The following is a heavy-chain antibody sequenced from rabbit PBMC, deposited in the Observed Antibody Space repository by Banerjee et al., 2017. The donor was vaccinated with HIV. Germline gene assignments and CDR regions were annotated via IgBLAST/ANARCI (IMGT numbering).Heavy chain of an antibody. CDR1: GFSFSSNYY. V-gene: IGHV1S45*01. J-gene: IGHJ4*01. CDR3: ARSINAGNKAPFNL. Sequence: QEQLVESGGGLVQPEGSLTLTCKASGFSFSSNYYMCWVRQAPGKGLEWIAGIYTSSGSTYYASWKKSRSTIYKTATTTGTLQMTRQTEEDNNTKVCARSINAGNKAPFNLWGQGTLVTVS. CDR2: IYTSSGST. D-gene: IGHD4-2*01.